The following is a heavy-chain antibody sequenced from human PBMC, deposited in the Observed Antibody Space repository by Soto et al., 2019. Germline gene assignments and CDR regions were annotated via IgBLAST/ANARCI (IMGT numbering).Heavy chain of an antibody. Sequence: SETLSLTCTVSGGSITTGGSYWSWIRQHPGKGLEWIGNIYHSGNTYYNPSLKSRLTISVDTSKNHFSLMVDSVTAADTAVYSCARERFQVLYGKPYFDAWGQGTLVAVSS. CDR2: IYHSGNT. CDR3: ARERFQVLYGKPYFDA. D-gene: IGHD2-2*02. V-gene: IGHV4-31*03. CDR1: GGSITTGGSY. J-gene: IGHJ5*02.